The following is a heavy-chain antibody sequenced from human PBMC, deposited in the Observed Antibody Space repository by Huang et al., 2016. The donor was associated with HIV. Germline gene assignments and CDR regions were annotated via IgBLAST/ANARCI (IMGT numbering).Heavy chain of an antibody. Sequence: EVQLVESGGGLVQPGRSLRLSCAASGFTFDDYALHWVRQAPGKGLECVSGISWNSATIGYADSVKGRFTISRDNAKNSLYLQMNSLRAEDMALYYCAKSPYYDILTGYYDYWGQGTLVTVSS. CDR3: AKSPYYDILTGYYDY. CDR1: GFTFDDYA. D-gene: IGHD3-9*01. CDR2: ISWNSATI. J-gene: IGHJ4*02. V-gene: IGHV3-9*03.